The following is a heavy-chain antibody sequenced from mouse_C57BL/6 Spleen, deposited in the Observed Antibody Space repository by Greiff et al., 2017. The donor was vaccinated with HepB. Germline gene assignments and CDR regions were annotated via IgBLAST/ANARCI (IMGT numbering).Heavy chain of an antibody. CDR2: IHPNSGST. V-gene: IGHV1-64*01. Sequence: QVQLQQPGAELVKPGASVKLSCKASGYTFTSYWMHWVKQRPGQGLEWIGMIHPNSGSTNYNEKFKSKATLTVDTSSSTAYMQLSSLTAEDSAVYYWARGGGHYYGSKGGYYAMDYWGQGTSVTVSS. D-gene: IGHD1-1*01. CDR3: ARGGGHYYGSKGGYYAMDY. J-gene: IGHJ4*01. CDR1: GYTFTSYW.